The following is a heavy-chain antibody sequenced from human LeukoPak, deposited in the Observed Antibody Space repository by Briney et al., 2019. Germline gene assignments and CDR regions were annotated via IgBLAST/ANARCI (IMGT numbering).Heavy chain of an antibody. CDR2: ISGSGGST. J-gene: IGHJ4*02. CDR1: GFTFSSYA. D-gene: IGHD6-19*01. CDR3: AKDGSYSSGWYGDY. Sequence: GSLRLSCAASGFTFSSYAMSWVRQAPGKGLEWVSAISGSGGSTYYADSVKGRFTISRDNSKNTLYLQMNSLRAEDTAVYYCAKDGSYSSGWYGDYWGQGTLVTVSS. V-gene: IGHV3-23*01.